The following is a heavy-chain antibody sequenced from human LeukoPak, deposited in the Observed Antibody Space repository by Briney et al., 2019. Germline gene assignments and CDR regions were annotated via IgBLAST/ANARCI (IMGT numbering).Heavy chain of an antibody. V-gene: IGHV4-59*12. D-gene: IGHD3-22*01. Sequence: SETLSLTCTVSGGSISSYYWSWIRQPPGKGLEWIGYIYYSGSTNYNPSLKSRVTISVDTSKNQFSLKLSSVTAADTAVYYCARGLDYYDSSGYRSNWFDPWGQGTLVTVSS. CDR1: GGSISSYY. J-gene: IGHJ5*02. CDR3: ARGLDYYDSSGYRSNWFDP. CDR2: IYYSGST.